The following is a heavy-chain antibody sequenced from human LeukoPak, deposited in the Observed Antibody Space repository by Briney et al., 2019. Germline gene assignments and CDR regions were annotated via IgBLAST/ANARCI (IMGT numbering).Heavy chain of an antibody. J-gene: IGHJ4*02. V-gene: IGHV4-39*07. CDR1: GGSISSSSYF. Sequence: SETLSLTCTVSGGSISSSSYFWDWIRQPPGKGLEWIGRIHYSGITYYNPSLKSRVTISVDTTKNQLSLKLSSVTAADTAVYYCARASRVSGLGLDYWGQGTLVTVSS. CDR3: ARASRVSGLGLDY. D-gene: IGHD1-26*01. CDR2: IHYSGIT.